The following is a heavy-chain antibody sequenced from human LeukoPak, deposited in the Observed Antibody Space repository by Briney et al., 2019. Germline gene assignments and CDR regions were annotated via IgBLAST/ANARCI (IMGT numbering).Heavy chain of an antibody. V-gene: IGHV3-30*14. J-gene: IGHJ4*02. CDR2: ISYDGSNK. CDR1: GFTFSSYA. Sequence: RTGGSLRLSCAASGFTFSSYAMHWVRQAPGKGLEWVAVISYDGSNKYYADSVKGRFTISRDNSKNTLYLQVNSLRAEDTAMYYCARGLLLPYSSAWYYFDYWGRGTLVTVSS. CDR3: ARGLLLPYSSAWYYFDY. D-gene: IGHD6-19*01.